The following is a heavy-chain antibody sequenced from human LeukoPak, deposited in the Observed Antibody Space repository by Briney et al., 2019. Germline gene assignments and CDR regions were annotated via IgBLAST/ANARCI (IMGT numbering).Heavy chain of an antibody. J-gene: IGHJ5*02. CDR2: IYYSWST. CDR1: GGFIRSYY. D-gene: IGHD2-2*01. CDR3: SRQEQLLLFDP. Sequence: SETLSLTCPVTGGFIRSYYWGWLRQPPCKGLAWIGYIYYSWSTNYNLSLNSQVTIQVDKSQNQFSLELATVKAAGPAVEYVSRQEQLLLFDPWGQGTLVTVSS. V-gene: IGHV4-59*08.